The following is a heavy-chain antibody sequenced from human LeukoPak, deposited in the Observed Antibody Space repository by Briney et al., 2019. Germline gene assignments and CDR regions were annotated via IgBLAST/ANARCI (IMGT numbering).Heavy chain of an antibody. D-gene: IGHD5-24*01. CDR1: GFTSSNYA. Sequence: GGSLRLSCAASGFTSSNYAMSWVRQAPGKGLEWVSAISSSGGSTSYAQKFQGRVTMARDTSTSTVYMELSSLRSEDTAVYYCASARGRWLQFQLDYWGQGTLVTVSS. CDR3: ASARGRWLQFQLDY. CDR2: ISSSGGST. J-gene: IGHJ4*02. V-gene: IGHV3-23*01.